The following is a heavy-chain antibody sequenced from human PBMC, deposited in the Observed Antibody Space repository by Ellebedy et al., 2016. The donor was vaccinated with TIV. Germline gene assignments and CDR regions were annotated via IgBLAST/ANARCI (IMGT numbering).Heavy chain of an antibody. Sequence: GESLKISCAASGFTFSSYGMHWVRQAPGKGLEWVAVISYDGSNKYYADSVKGRFTISRDNSKNTLYLQMNSLRADDTAVYYCAKMRPEPDWGQGTLVTVSS. D-gene: IGHD1-14*01. J-gene: IGHJ1*01. CDR3: AKMRPEPD. CDR2: ISYDGSNK. V-gene: IGHV3-30*18. CDR1: GFTFSSYG.